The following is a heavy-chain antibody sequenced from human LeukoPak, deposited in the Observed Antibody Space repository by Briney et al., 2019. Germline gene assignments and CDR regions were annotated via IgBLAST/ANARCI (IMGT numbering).Heavy chain of an antibody. CDR2: IYHSGST. J-gene: IGHJ4*02. V-gene: IGHV4-39*07. Sequence: SETLSLTCAVSGASISGSGYYWGWIRQPPGKGLEWIGEIYHSGSTNYNPSLKSRVTISVDKSKNQFSLKLSSVTAADTAVYYCARTGDWSYFDYWGQGTLVTVSS. CDR3: ARTGDWSYFDY. D-gene: IGHD2-21*02. CDR1: GASISGSGYY.